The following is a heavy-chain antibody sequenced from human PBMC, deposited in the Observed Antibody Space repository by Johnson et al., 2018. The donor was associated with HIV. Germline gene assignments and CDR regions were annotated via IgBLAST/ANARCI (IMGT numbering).Heavy chain of an antibody. CDR2: LRTKPYGGTT. CDR1: GFKFGDYA. Sequence: EVQLVESGGGVVQPGRSLKLSCTTSGFKFGDYAMSWVRQAPGEGLEWVGFLRTKPYGGTTGYAASGRGRFAVSRDDSNRIAYLQMNTLKTEDTAVYYGTRDLEWWELRSGAFDIWGQGTMVTVSS. J-gene: IGHJ3*02. D-gene: IGHD1-26*01. V-gene: IGHV3-49*04. CDR3: TRDLEWWELRSGAFDI.